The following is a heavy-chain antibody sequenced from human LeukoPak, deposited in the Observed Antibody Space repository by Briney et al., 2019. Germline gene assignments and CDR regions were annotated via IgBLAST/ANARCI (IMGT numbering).Heavy chain of an antibody. D-gene: IGHD6-13*01. CDR1: GGSISSGSYY. V-gene: IGHV4-61*02. CDR2: IYTSGST. CDR3: AREDRQQSHWFDP. Sequence: SETLSLTCTVSGGSISSGSYYWSWIRQPAGKGLEWLGRIYTSGSTNYNPSLKSRVTIAVATSKNQFSLKLSSVTAADTAVYYCAREDRQQSHWFDPWGQGTLVTVSS. J-gene: IGHJ5*02.